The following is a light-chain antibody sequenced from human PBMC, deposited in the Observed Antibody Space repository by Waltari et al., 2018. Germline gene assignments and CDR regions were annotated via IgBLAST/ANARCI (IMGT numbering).Light chain of an antibody. V-gene: IGKV1-39*01. CDR2: AAS. CDR3: QQSYSIPLT. Sequence: DIQMTKSPSSLYASVGDRVTITCRASQSISRNLNWYQQKPGKAPKLLIYAASGLQNGVPSRFSGSGSGTDFTLTISSLQPEDFATYYCQQSYSIPLTFGGGTKVEIK. J-gene: IGKJ4*01. CDR1: QSISRN.